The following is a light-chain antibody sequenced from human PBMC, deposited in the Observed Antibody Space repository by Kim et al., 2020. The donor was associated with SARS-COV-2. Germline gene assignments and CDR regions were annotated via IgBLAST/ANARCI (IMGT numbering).Light chain of an antibody. CDR3: QQSYDFPRT. Sequence: ASAGDGVTITCRASQSVSGWLNWYQQKPGKAPHLLIYRTSILQSEVPPRFSGSASGTDFTLTIDSLQPEDFATYYCQQSYDFPRTFGQGTKVDLK. V-gene: IGKV1-39*01. CDR1: QSVSGW. CDR2: RTS. J-gene: IGKJ1*01.